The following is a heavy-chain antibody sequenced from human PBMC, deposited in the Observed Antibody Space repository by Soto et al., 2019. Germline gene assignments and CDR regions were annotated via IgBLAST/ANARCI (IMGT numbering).Heavy chain of an antibody. Sequence: SETLSLTCAVYGGSFSGYYWSWIRQPPGKGLEWIGEINHSGSTNYNPSLKSRVTISVDTSKNQFSLKLSSVTAADTAVYYCARGLQDFWGEGYGMDVWGQGTTVTVSS. J-gene: IGHJ6*02. D-gene: IGHD7-27*01. CDR1: GGSFSGYY. CDR3: ARGLQDFWGEGYGMDV. CDR2: INHSGST. V-gene: IGHV4-34*01.